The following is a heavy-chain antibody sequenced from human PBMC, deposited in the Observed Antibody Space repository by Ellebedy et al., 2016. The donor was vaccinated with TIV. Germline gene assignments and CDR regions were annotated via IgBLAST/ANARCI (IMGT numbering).Heavy chain of an antibody. CDR2: IYSTGSTGST. J-gene: IGHJ4*02. V-gene: IGHV4-4*07. D-gene: IGHD6-19*01. Sequence: MPSETLSLTCSVSGGSITSYYWSWIRQPAGKGLEWIGRIYSTGSTGSTNYSPSLKSRISMSVDRSKNQFSLKLTSVTAADTAVYFCARDGVYASGWYSDYWGQGTQVTVSA. CDR3: ARDGVYASGWYSDY. CDR1: GGSITSYY.